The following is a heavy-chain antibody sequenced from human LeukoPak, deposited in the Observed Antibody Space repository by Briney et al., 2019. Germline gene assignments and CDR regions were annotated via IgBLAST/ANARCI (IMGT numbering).Heavy chain of an antibody. V-gene: IGHV3-15*01. D-gene: IGHD2-2*02. J-gene: IGHJ4*02. CDR2: IKSKTDGGTT. Sequence: GGSLRLSCTASGLTFNNAWMSWVRQAPGKGLEWVGRIKSKTDGGTTDYAAPVKGRFTISRDDSENTLYLQMNSLKTEDTAVYYCTTQLLYEHNFDYWGQGTLVTVSS. CDR3: TTQLLYEHNFDY. CDR1: GLTFNNAW.